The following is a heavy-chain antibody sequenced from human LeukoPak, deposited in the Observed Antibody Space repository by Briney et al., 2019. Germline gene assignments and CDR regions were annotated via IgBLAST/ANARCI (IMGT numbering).Heavy chain of an antibody. Sequence: GSVKVSCKASGYTFTSYDINWVRQATGQGLEWMGWMNPNSGNTGYAQKFQGRVTMTRNTSISTAYMELSSLRSEDTAVYYCARGLVAAAGTKRDYWGQGTLVTASS. V-gene: IGHV1-8*01. CDR2: MNPNSGNT. D-gene: IGHD6-13*01. CDR3: ARGLVAAAGTKRDY. J-gene: IGHJ4*02. CDR1: GYTFTSYD.